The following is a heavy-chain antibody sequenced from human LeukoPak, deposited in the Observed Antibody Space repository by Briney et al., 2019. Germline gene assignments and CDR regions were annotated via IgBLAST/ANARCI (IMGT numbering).Heavy chain of an antibody. CDR1: GYRLSNNW. CDR2: IKQDGSEK. CDR3: ARDRVGDSDAFDV. Sequence: GGSLRLSCAASGYRLSNNWMSWVRQAPGKGLEWVANIKQDGSEKYYVDSVKGRFTISRDNAKSSLYLQMSSLRVEDTAMYYCARDRVGDSDAFDVWGQGTVVTVSS. V-gene: IGHV3-7*01. J-gene: IGHJ3*01. D-gene: IGHD2-21*01.